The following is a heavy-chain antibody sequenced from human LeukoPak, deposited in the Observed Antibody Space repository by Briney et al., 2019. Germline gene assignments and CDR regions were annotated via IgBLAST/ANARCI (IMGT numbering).Heavy chain of an antibody. Sequence: MSSETLSLTCTVSGDSINSLDLWSWVRQPPGKGLEWTGEMYLSGTTHSNPSVKSRVTISIDKSKNQFFLNLSSVTAADTAVYYCAGLVGRYSSGLYYYYFDYWGQGTLVTVSS. CDR3: AGLVGRYSSGLYYYYFDY. V-gene: IGHV4-4*02. CDR1: GDSINSLDL. J-gene: IGHJ4*02. D-gene: IGHD3-22*01. CDR2: MYLSGTT.